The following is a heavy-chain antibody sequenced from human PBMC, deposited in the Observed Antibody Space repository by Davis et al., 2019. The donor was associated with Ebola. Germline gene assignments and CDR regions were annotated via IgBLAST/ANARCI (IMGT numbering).Heavy chain of an antibody. V-gene: IGHV6-1*01. Sequence: HSQTLSLTRAISGDSVAGGSAGGNSISQSPSRGLEWLRRTYYSSKWYHDYAVSLKSRITINPDPSKNQFSLQLNSVTPEGTVRCYCARGWLRGGMDVWGEGTTVTV. CDR2: TYYSSKWYH. CDR3: ARGWLRGGMDV. D-gene: IGHD3-22*01. CDR1: GDSVAGGSAG. J-gene: IGHJ6*02.